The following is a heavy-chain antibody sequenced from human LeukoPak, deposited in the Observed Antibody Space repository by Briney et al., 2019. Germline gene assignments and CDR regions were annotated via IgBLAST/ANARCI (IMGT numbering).Heavy chain of an antibody. J-gene: IGHJ4*02. Sequence: GGSLRLSCVTSGFTFSTYAMSWVRLAPGKGLEWVSTVTSTGAGTSYAEFAKGRFTISRDNSDSTLYLQMSSLRAEDTAVYYCVKDTYYVSYNWGQGTLVTVSS. D-gene: IGHD3-16*01. CDR1: GFTFSTYA. CDR2: VTSTGAGT. V-gene: IGHV3-23*01. CDR3: VKDTYYVSYN.